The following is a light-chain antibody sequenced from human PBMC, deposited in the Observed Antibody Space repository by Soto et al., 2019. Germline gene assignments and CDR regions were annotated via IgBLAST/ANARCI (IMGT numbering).Light chain of an antibody. CDR3: SSYAGSKNLV. Sequence: QSALTQPPSASGSLGQSVTISCTGTSSDVGGYNYVSWYQHHPGKAPKLIIYEVSKWASGVPARFSGSKSGNTASLTVSGLQAEDEADYYCSSYAGSKNLVFGGGTKVTVL. CDR2: EVS. J-gene: IGLJ3*02. V-gene: IGLV2-8*01. CDR1: SSDVGGYNY.